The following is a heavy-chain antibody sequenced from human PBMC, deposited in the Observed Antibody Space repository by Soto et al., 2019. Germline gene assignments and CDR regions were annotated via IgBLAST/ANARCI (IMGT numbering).Heavy chain of an antibody. CDR2: TYHSGST. J-gene: IGHJ4*02. Sequence: SETLSLTCAVSSGSISSSNWWSWVRQPPGKGLEWIGETYHSGSTNYNPSLKSRVTISVDKSKNQFSLKLSSVTAADTAVYYCARSPPTYGDHSAGYFDYWGQGTLVTVSS. V-gene: IGHV4-4*02. D-gene: IGHD4-17*01. CDR1: SGSISSSNW. CDR3: ARSPPTYGDHSAGYFDY.